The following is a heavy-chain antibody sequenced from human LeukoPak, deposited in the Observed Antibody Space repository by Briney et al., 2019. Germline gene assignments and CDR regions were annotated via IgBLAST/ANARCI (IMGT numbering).Heavy chain of an antibody. J-gene: IGHJ4*02. Sequence: PGGSLRLSCAASGFTFSSYSMNWVRQAPGKGLEWVSYISSSSSTIYYADSVKGRFTISRDNAKNSVYLQMNSLRAEDTAVYYCARAGWSGYISHYFDYWGQGTLVTVSS. CDR2: ISSSSSTI. CDR1: GFTFSSYS. D-gene: IGHD3-3*01. V-gene: IGHV3-48*01. CDR3: ARAGWSGYISHYFDY.